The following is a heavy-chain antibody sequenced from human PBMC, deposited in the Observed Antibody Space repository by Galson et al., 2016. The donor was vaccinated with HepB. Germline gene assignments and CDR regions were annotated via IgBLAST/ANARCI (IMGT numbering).Heavy chain of an antibody. Sequence: PALVKPTQTLTLTCTFSGFSLSTSGMYVTWIRQPPGKALEWLALINWDDDKYYNTSLKTRLAISKDTSKNQVVLTMTNMDPVDTATYYGARTIRFLLVYGMDVWGQGTTVTVSS. V-gene: IGHV2-70*01. CDR3: ARTIRFLLVYGMDV. CDR1: GFSLSTSGMY. D-gene: IGHD3-3*01. J-gene: IGHJ6*02. CDR2: INWDDDK.